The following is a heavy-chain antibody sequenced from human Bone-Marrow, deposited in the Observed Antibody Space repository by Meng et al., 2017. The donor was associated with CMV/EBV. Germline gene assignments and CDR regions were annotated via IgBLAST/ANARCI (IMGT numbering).Heavy chain of an antibody. V-gene: IGHV1-69*02. J-gene: IGHJ6*02. D-gene: IGHD2-8*01. CDR3: AGTVWTPRTLYNSGMDV. Sequence: SVKVSCKASGGTFSSYTISWVRQAPGQGLEWMGRIIPILGIANYAQKFQGRVTITADKSTSTAYMELPSLRSDDPAVYYCAGTVWTPRTLYNSGMDVWAQGTKVTISS. CDR1: GGTFSSYT. CDR2: IIPILGIA.